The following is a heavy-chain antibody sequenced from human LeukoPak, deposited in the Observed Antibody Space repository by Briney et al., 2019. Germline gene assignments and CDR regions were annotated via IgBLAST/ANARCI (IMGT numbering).Heavy chain of an antibody. Sequence: ASVKVSCKASGYTFTSYGISWVRQAPGQGLEWMGWISAYNGNTNYAQKLQGRVTMTTDTSTSTAYMELRSLRSDDTAVYYCARDRPSTVTTIPYDAFDIWGQGTVVTVSS. V-gene: IGHV1-18*01. CDR1: GYTFTSYG. CDR3: ARDRPSTVTTIPYDAFDI. D-gene: IGHD4-17*01. J-gene: IGHJ3*02. CDR2: ISAYNGNT.